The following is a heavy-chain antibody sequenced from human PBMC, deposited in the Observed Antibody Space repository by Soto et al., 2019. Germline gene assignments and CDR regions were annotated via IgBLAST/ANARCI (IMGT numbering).Heavy chain of an antibody. CDR3: AKERGPYSSSWHFDY. V-gene: IGHV3-48*01. Sequence: PGGSLRLSCAASGFTFSTSSMNWVRQAPGKGLEWVSYITSSGSSTSYADSVKGRFTISRDNAKDSLYLQMNSLRAEDTAVYYCAKERGPYSSSWHFDYWGQGTLVTVSS. D-gene: IGHD6-13*01. J-gene: IGHJ4*02. CDR1: GFTFSTSS. CDR2: ITSSGSST.